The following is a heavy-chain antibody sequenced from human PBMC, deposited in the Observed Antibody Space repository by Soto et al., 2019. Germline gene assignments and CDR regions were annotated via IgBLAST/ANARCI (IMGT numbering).Heavy chain of an antibody. J-gene: IGHJ6*02. CDR1: GFTFSSYW. CDR3: ARGLMHLYGMDV. Sequence: EVQLVESGGGLVQPGGSLRLSCAASGFTFSSYWMHWVHQAPGKGLVWVSRIYTDGSRTNYADSVKGRFTISRDNAKNPLYLQINSLRADDTAVYYCARGLMHLYGMDVWGQGTTVTVSS. CDR2: IYTDGSRT. V-gene: IGHV3-74*01. D-gene: IGHD3-16*01.